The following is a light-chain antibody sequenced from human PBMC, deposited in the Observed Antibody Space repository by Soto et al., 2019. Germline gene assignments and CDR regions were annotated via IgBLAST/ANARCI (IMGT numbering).Light chain of an antibody. J-gene: IGKJ1*01. CDR2: DAS. CDR3: QQYSTFPRT. CDR1: QSISSW. Sequence: DIQMTQSPSTLSASVGDRDTITCRASQSISSWLACYQQKPGKAPQLMIYDASSVESGVPSRFSGSGSATEFTLTISSLQPDDFATFYCQQYSTFPRTFGQGTKVDI. V-gene: IGKV1-5*01.